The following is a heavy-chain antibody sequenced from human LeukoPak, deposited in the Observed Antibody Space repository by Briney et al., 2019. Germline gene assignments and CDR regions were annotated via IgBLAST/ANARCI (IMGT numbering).Heavy chain of an antibody. Sequence: PSETLSLTCSVSGGSINNYYWTWIRQPPGKGLEWVGYIFEIGNTNYNPSLKSRVTVPLETSKNQFSLRLNSVTAADTAVYYCARGMMPDWFDFWGQGTLVTVSS. CDR2: IFEIGNT. J-gene: IGHJ5*01. D-gene: IGHD2-2*01. CDR1: GGSINNYY. V-gene: IGHV4-59*01. CDR3: ARGMMPDWFDF.